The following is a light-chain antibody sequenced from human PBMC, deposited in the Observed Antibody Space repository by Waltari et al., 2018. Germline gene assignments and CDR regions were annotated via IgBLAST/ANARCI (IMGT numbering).Light chain of an antibody. Sequence: DIVMTQSPDSLTVSLGERATINCKSSQNILYSSNNKNDLAWYQQKPGQPPKLRIYWASTRESGVPDRFSGSGSGTDFTLTISSLQAEDVAVYYCHQYYSAPFAFGQGTKLEIK. V-gene: IGKV4-1*01. CDR2: WAS. CDR3: HQYYSAPFA. CDR1: QNILYSSNNKND. J-gene: IGKJ2*01.